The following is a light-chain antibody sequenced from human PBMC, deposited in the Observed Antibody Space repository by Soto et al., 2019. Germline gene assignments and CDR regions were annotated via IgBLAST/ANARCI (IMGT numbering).Light chain of an antibody. CDR2: DAS. CDR3: QQFNGYSPRA. CDR1: QSISCW. V-gene: IGKV1-5*01. Sequence: DIQRIQSPSTLSASVGDRFTITCRASQSISCWLALYQQKPGKAPKLLIYDASSFESGVPSRFSGSGSGRAFNVTNSTPHTDDFATHYSQQFNGYSPRAFGPENTVD. J-gene: IGKJ3*01.